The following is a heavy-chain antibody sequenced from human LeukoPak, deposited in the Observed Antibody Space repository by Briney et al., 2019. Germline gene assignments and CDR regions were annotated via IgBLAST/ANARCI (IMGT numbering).Heavy chain of an antibody. J-gene: IGHJ3*02. CDR3: ARADLINDAFDI. Sequence: GGSLRLSCAASGFTFSGYAMSWVRQAPGKGLGWVSSISSSGSYIFYADSVKGRFTISRDNAKNSLSLQMNSLRAEDTAVYFCARADLINDAFDIWGQGTMVTVSS. CDR2: ISSSGSYI. CDR1: GFTFSGYA. V-gene: IGHV3-21*01. D-gene: IGHD3-16*01.